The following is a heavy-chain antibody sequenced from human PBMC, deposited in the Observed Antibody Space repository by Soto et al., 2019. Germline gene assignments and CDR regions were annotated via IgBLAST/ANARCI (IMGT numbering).Heavy chain of an antibody. J-gene: IGHJ4*02. CDR3: ASTSIAAQYYFDY. CDR1: GYTFTTYA. V-gene: IGHV1-3*01. CDR2: INPANGNT. Sequence: ASVKVSCKASGYTFTTYAIHWVRQAPGQRLEWMGWINPANGNTKYSQKFQGRVTITRDTSATTAYMELSSLRSEDTAVYYCASTSIAAQYYFDYWGQGTLVTVSS. D-gene: IGHD6-6*01.